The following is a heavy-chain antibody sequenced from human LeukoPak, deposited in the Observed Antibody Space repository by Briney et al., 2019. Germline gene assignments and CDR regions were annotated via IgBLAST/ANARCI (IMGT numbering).Heavy chain of an antibody. D-gene: IGHD3-9*01. Sequence: GASVKVSCNASAYTFTTYGINWIREAPGQGLEWMAWISPYNGNTHYAQSLQGRVTVTTDTSTSTAYMELRSLRSDDTAVYYCARNNTGYNYAMDVWGQGTTVTVSS. V-gene: IGHV1-18*01. CDR3: ARNNTGYNYAMDV. J-gene: IGHJ6*02. CDR1: AYTFTTYG. CDR2: ISPYNGNT.